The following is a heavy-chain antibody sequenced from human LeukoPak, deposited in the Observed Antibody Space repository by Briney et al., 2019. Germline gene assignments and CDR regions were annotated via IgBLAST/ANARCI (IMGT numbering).Heavy chain of an antibody. V-gene: IGHV4-34*01. CDR1: GGSFSGYY. J-gene: IGHJ4*02. D-gene: IGHD6-19*01. CDR2: INHSGST. Sequence: KSSETLSLTCAVYGGSFSGYYWSWLRQPPGKGLEWIGEINHSGSTNYNPSLKSRVTISVDTSKNQFSLKLSSVTAADTAVYYCARRREVGKQWLVLNYFDYWGQGTLVTVSS. CDR3: ARRREVGKQWLVLNYFDY.